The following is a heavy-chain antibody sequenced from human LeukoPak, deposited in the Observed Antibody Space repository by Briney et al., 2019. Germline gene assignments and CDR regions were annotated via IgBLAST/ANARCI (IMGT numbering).Heavy chain of an antibody. D-gene: IGHD6-6*01. CDR3: ARSSMRRSIAAPSTNWFDP. J-gene: IGHJ5*02. V-gene: IGHV1-46*01. Sequence: ASVNVSRKASGGTFTSYYMHWVRQAPGQGLEWMGIINPSGGSTSYAQKFQGRVTMTRDTSTSTVYMELSSLRSEDTAVYYCARSSMRRSIAAPSTNWFDPWGQGTLVTVSS. CDR1: GGTFTSYY. CDR2: INPSGGST.